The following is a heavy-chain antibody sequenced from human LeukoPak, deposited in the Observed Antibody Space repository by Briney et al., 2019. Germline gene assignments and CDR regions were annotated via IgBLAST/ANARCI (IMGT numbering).Heavy chain of an antibody. V-gene: IGHV3-48*03. CDR2: ISSSGSTI. CDR3: ASQPLLWFGESQGWFDP. Sequence: GGSLRLSCAASGFTFKNYAMSWVRQAPGKGLEWVSYISSSGSTIYYADSVKGRFTISRDNAKNSLYLQMNSLRAEDTAVYYCASQPLLWFGESQGWFDPWGQGTLVTVSS. D-gene: IGHD3-10*01. CDR1: GFTFKNYA. J-gene: IGHJ5*02.